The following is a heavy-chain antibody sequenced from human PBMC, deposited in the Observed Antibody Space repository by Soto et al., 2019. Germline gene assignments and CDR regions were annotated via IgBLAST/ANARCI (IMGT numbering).Heavy chain of an antibody. CDR2: IYHSGST. D-gene: IGHD6-6*01. CDR1: GGSISSGGYS. CDR3: ARDKRYSSSSGHSTPNWFAP. Sequence: PSETLSLTCAVSGGSISSGGYSWSWIRQPPGKGLEWIGYIYHSGSTYYNPSLKSRVTISVDRSKNQFSLKLSSVTAADTAVYYCARDKRYSSSSGHSTPNWFAPWGQGTLVTGSS. V-gene: IGHV4-30-2*01. J-gene: IGHJ5*02.